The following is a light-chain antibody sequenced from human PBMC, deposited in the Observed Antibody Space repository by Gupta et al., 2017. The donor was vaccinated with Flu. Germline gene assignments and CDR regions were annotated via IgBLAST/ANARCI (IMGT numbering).Light chain of an antibody. Sequence: PSSLSASVGDRVTITCRASQSISSYLNWYQQKPGKAPKLLIYAASSLQSGVPSRFSGSGSGTDFTLTISSLQPEDFATYYCQQSYSTFRTFGQGTKVEIK. CDR1: QSISSY. CDR3: QQSYSTFRT. CDR2: AAS. V-gene: IGKV1-39*01. J-gene: IGKJ1*01.